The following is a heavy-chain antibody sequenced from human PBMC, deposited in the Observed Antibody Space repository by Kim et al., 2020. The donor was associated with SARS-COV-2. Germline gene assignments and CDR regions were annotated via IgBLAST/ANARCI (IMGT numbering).Heavy chain of an antibody. CDR2: IYHSGST. CDR3: ARILCSSTSCYPIYYYYGMDV. V-gene: IGHV4-4*02. Sequence: ETRSLTWAVSGGSIRGGKWGRVGGEPPGKGLEWIGEIYHSGSTNYNPSLKSRVTISVDKSKNQFSLKLSSVTAADTAVYYCARILCSSTSCYPIYYYYGMDVWGQGTTVTVSS. D-gene: IGHD2-2*01. CDR1: GGSIRGGKW. J-gene: IGHJ6*02.